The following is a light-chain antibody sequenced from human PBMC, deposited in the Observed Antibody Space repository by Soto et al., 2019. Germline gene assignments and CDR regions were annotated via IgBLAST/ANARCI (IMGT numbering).Light chain of an antibody. J-gene: IGKJ3*01. CDR1: QSVSSY. Sequence: EIVFTQFPATLSLSPEERATLSCRASQSVSSYLAWYQQKPGQAPRLLIYDASNRATGIPARFSGSGSGTDFTLTISSLESEDFAVYCCQQRTYWPCVPFGPGS. CDR2: DAS. V-gene: IGKV3-11*01. CDR3: QQRTYWPCVP.